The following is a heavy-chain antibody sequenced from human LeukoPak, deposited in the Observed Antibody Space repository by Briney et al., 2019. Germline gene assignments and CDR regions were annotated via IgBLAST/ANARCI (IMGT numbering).Heavy chain of an antibody. D-gene: IGHD3-10*01. J-gene: IGHJ4*02. CDR1: GYTFTSYG. CDR2: ISAYNGNT. Sequence: EASVKVSCKASGYTFTSYGISWVRQAPGQGLEWMGWISAYNGNTNYAQKLQGRVTMTTDTSTRTAYMELRSLRSDDTAVYYCARGGSGNYYKPLDYWGQGTLVTVSS. CDR3: ARGGSGNYYKPLDY. V-gene: IGHV1-18*01.